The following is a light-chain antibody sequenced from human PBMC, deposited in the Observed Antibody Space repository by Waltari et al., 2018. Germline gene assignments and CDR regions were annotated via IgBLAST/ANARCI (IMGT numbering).Light chain of an antibody. CDR1: QGIRSY. CDR3: QQYYSYPLT. J-gene: IGKJ4*01. Sequence: AIRMTQSPSSFSASTGDRVTSTCRASQGIRSYLAWYQQKQGKAPKVLIYAASNLQSGVPSRFSGSGSGTDFTLTISCLQSEDFAIYYCQQYYSYPLTFGGGTRVEIK. V-gene: IGKV1-8*01. CDR2: AAS.